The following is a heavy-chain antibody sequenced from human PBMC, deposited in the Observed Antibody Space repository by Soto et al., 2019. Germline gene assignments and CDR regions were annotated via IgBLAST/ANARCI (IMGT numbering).Heavy chain of an antibody. V-gene: IGHV3-30-3*01. CDR3: ARPRWRPQLGLNYYYGMDV. D-gene: IGHD7-27*01. J-gene: IGHJ6*02. CDR1: GFTFSSYA. Sequence: QVQLVESGGGVVQPGRSLRLSCAASGFTFSSYAMHWVRQAPGKGLEWVAVISYDGSNKYYADSVKGRFTISRDNSKNTLYLQMNSLRSEDTAVYYCARPRWRPQLGLNYYYGMDVWGQGTTVTVSS. CDR2: ISYDGSNK.